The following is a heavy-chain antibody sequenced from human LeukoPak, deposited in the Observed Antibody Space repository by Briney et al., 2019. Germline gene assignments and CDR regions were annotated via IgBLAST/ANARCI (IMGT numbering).Heavy chain of an antibody. V-gene: IGHV3-73*01. D-gene: IGHD4-17*01. CDR3: TRDYGVLFDY. Sequence: GGSLILSCAASGFTFSGSALHWVRQPSGKGLEWVGLIRSKANSCATSSAASVKGRFTISRDDSKNTAYLQMNSLKTEDTAVYYCTRDYGVLFDYWGQGTLVTVSS. CDR1: GFTFSGSA. CDR2: IRSKANSCAT. J-gene: IGHJ4*02.